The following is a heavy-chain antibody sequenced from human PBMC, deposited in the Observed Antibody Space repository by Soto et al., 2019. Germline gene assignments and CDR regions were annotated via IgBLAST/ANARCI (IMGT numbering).Heavy chain of an antibody. CDR1: DIASNMNW. CDR2: IKPNGNEQ. D-gene: IGHD6-13*01. CDR3: AGEKALEVAATILRYSALDV. Sequence: GGFPRHSCVGTDIASNMNWMTWAPQAPGEGLEWVANIKPNGNEQYYLDSVEGRITNSRDNAKNSDYLQRKSLRIEETAVYYCAGEKALEVAATILRYSALDVWGQGTTVTVSS. J-gene: IGHJ6*02. V-gene: IGHV3-7*03.